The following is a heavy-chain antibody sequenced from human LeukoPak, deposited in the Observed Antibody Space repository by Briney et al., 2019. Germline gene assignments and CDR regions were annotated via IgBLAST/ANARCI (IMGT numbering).Heavy chain of an antibody. CDR1: RFTFSSYG. D-gene: IGHD1-1*01. CDR3: AKDSTGTHIDY. CDR2: IQYDGSNE. Sequence: GGSLRLSCAASRFTFSSYGMHWVRQAPGKGLEWVAYIQYDGSNEQYADSVKGRFTISRDNSKNTLYLQMNSLRAGDTAVYYCAKDSTGTHIDYWGQGTLVTVSS. J-gene: IGHJ4*02. V-gene: IGHV3-30*02.